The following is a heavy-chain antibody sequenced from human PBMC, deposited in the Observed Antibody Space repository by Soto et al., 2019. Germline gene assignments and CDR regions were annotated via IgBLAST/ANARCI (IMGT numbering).Heavy chain of an antibody. CDR3: ARARVVATFYYYGMDV. CDR1: GGSISSSNW. J-gene: IGHJ6*02. Sequence: QVQLQESGPGLVKPSGTLSLTCAVSGGSISSSNWWSWVRQPPGKGREWIGEIYHSGSTNYNPSLKSRVTISVDKSKNQFSRKLSAVTAADTAVYYCARARVVATFYYYGMDVWGQGTTVTVSS. CDR2: IYHSGST. V-gene: IGHV4-4*02. D-gene: IGHD5-12*01.